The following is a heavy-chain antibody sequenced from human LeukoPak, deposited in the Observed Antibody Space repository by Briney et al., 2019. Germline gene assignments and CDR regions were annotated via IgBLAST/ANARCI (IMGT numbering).Heavy chain of an antibody. D-gene: IGHD1-26*01. J-gene: IGHJ6*03. CDR3: ARAQGSYYHYYMDV. CDR1: GYTFSIYY. V-gene: IGHV1-46*01. CDR2: INPSGGSI. Sequence: ASVKVSCKASGYTFSIYYMHWVRQAPGQGLEWMGKINPSGGSIRYAQKFQGRVTMTRDMSTSTVNMELSSLRSEDTAVYYCARAQGSYYHYYMDVWGKGTTVTVSS.